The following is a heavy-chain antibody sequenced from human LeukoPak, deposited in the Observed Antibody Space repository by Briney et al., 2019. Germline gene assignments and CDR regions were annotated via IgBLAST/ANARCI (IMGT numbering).Heavy chain of an antibody. Sequence: PGGSLRLSCAASGFTFSSYSMNWVRQAPGKGLEWVSSISSSSSYIYYADSVKGRFTISRDNAKNSLYLQMNSLRAEDTAVYYRARGGGYSGYGAYYFDYWGQGTLVTVSS. CDR1: GFTFSSYS. V-gene: IGHV3-21*01. J-gene: IGHJ4*02. CDR2: ISSSSSYI. CDR3: ARGGGYSGYGAYYFDY. D-gene: IGHD5-12*01.